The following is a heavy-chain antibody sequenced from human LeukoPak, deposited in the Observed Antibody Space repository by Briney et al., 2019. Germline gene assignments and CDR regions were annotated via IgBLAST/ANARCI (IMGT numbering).Heavy chain of an antibody. CDR2: INPNSGGT. J-gene: IGHJ5*02. CDR1: GYTFTGYY. D-gene: IGHD6-6*01. Sequence: VASVKVSCKASGYTFTGYYMHWVRQAPGQGLEWMGWINPNSGGTNYAQKFQGRVTMTRDTSISTAHMELSRLRSDDTAVYYCARGPYSSSSGWFDPWGQGTLVTVSS. V-gene: IGHV1-2*02. CDR3: ARGPYSSSSGWFDP.